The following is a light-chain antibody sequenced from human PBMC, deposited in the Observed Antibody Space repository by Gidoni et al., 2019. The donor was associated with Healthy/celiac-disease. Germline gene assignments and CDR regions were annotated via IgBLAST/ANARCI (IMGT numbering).Light chain of an antibody. CDR3: QQYYSYLSLG. CDR2: AAS. V-gene: IGKV1-8*01. CDR1: QGISSY. J-gene: IGKJ4*01. Sequence: AIRMTQSPSSFSASTGDRVTITCRASQGISSYLAWYQQKPGKAPKLLIYAASTLQSGVPSRFSGSGSGTDFTLTISCLQSEDFATYYCQQYYSYLSLGFGGGTKVEIK.